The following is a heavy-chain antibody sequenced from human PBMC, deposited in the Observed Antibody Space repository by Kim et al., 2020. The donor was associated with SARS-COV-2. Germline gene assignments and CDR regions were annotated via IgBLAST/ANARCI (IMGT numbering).Heavy chain of an antibody. CDR3: ARVGYSSSWYRGSDY. CDR1: GFTFSSYE. J-gene: IGHJ4*02. CDR2: ISSSGSTI. Sequence: GGSLRLFCAASGFTFSSYEMNWVRQAPGKGLEWVSYISSSGSTIYYADSVKGRFTISRDNAKNSLYLQMNSLRAEDTAVYYCARVGYSSSWYRGSDYWGQGTLVTVSS. D-gene: IGHD6-13*01. V-gene: IGHV3-48*03.